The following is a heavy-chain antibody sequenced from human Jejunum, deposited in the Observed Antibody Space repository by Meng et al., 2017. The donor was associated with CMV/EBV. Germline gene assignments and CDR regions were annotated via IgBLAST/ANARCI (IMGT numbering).Heavy chain of an antibody. Sequence: RLSCAASGFTFSSYFVSWVRQAPGKGLEWVSGISDSGSSTHYSDSVKGRFTISRDNSKNTLYLQMNSLRLEDTAVYYCVPSARIPTAWGQGTLVTVSS. V-gene: IGHV3-23*01. CDR3: VPSARIPTA. D-gene: IGHD2-15*01. CDR1: GFTFSSYF. CDR2: ISDSGSST. J-gene: IGHJ1*01.